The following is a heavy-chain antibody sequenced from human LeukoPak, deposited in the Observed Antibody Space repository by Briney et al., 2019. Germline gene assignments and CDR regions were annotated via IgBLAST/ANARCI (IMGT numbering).Heavy chain of an antibody. CDR1: GGSFSGYY. Sequence: SETLSLTCAVYGGSFSGYYWSWIRQPPGKGLEWIGEINHSGSTNYNPSLKSRVTISVDTSKNQFSLELSSVTAADTAVYYCARGIAAAVYYYYYYMDVWGKGTTVTVSS. D-gene: IGHD6-13*01. CDR3: ARGIAAAVYYYYYYMDV. CDR2: INHSGST. V-gene: IGHV4-34*01. J-gene: IGHJ6*03.